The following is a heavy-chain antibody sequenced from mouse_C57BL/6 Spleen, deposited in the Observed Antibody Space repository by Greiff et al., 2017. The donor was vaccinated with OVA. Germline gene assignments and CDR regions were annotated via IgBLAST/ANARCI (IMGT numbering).Heavy chain of an antibody. CDR1: GYTFTSYG. CDR3: ARDQDYHFDY. D-gene: IGHD5-5*01. Sequence: VKLMESGAELARPGASVKLSCKASGYTFTSYGISWVKQRTGQGLEWIGEIYPRSGNTYYNEKFKGKATLTADKSSSTAYMELRSLTSEDSAVYFCARDQDYHFDYWGQGTTLTVSS. CDR2: IYPRSGNT. V-gene: IGHV1-81*01. J-gene: IGHJ2*01.